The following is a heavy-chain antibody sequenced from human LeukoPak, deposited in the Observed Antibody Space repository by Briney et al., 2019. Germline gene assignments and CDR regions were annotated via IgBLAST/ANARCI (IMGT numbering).Heavy chain of an antibody. V-gene: IGHV3-21*01. CDR1: GFTFSSFS. D-gene: IGHD2-2*01. Sequence: GGSLILSCAASGFTFSSFSMNRVRQAPGKGLEWVSSISSSSSYIYYADSVKGRFTISRDNAKNSLYLQMNSLRAEDTAVYYCARDPIVVVPAADDDAFDIWGQGTMVTVSS. J-gene: IGHJ3*02. CDR3: ARDPIVVVPAADDDAFDI. CDR2: ISSSSSYI.